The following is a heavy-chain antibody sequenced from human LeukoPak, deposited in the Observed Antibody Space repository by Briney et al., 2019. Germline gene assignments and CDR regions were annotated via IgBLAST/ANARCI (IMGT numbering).Heavy chain of an antibody. CDR2: FYYSGST. V-gene: IGHV4-59*01. CDR3: ARKKGSGWDSWAFDI. Sequence: PSETLSLTCTVSGVSIRSYYWSWIRQPPGTGLEWVGYFYYSGSTNYNPSLKSRVTLSVDPSKNQFSLKLNSVTAADTAVYYCARKKGSGWDSWAFDIWGQGTMVTVSS. J-gene: IGHJ3*02. D-gene: IGHD6-19*01. CDR1: GVSIRSYY.